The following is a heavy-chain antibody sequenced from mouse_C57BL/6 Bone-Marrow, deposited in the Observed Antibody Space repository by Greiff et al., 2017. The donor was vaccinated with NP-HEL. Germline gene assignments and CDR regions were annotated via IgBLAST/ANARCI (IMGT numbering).Heavy chain of an antibody. CDR1: GYTFTDYE. CDR2: IDPETGGT. Sequence: QVQLQRSGAELVRPGASVTLSCKASGYTFTDYEMHWVKQTPVHGLEWIGAIDPETGGTAYNQKFKGKAILTADKSSSTAYMELRSLTSEDSAVYYCTQLRLQGYAMDYWGQGTSVTVSS. CDR3: TQLRLQGYAMDY. J-gene: IGHJ4*01. D-gene: IGHD3-2*02. V-gene: IGHV1-15*01.